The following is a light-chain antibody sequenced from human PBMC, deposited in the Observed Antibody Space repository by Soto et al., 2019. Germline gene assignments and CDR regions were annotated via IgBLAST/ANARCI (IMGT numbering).Light chain of an antibody. CDR3: QQRSNWPLYT. J-gene: IGKJ2*01. V-gene: IGKV3-11*01. Sequence: EIVLTQSPATLSLSPGERATLSCRASQSVSSYLAWYQQKPGQAPRLLIYDASNRATGIPARFSGSGSGTDLTLTISSLEHEDFAVYYCQQRSNWPLYTFGQGTKLEIK. CDR2: DAS. CDR1: QSVSSY.